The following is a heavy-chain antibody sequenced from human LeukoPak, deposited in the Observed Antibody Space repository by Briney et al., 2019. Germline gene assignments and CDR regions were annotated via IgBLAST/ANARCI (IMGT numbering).Heavy chain of an antibody. D-gene: IGHD2-2*01. J-gene: IGHJ6*04. V-gene: IGHV1-69*05. Sequence: SVKVSCKASGGTFSSYAISWVRQAPGQGLEWMGGIIPIFGTANYAQKFQGRVTITTDESTSTAYMELSSLRSEDTAVYYCARAPYCNKTSCFAEAGVQDGWGKGTTVTVSS. CDR2: IIPIFGTA. CDR1: GGTFSSYA. CDR3: ARAPYCNKTSCFAEAGVQDG.